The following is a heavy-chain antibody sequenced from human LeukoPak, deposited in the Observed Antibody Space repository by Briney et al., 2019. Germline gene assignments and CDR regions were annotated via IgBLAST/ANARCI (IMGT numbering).Heavy chain of an antibody. D-gene: IGHD1-26*01. CDR1: GFTFSSYA. CDR2: ISASGGTT. Sequence: GGSLRLSCAASGFTFSSYALSWVRQAPGKGLEWVSTISASGGTTYYADSVKGRFTISRDRSKNTLYLQMNSLRAEDTAVYYCAKDWWDEWGQGTLVTVSS. J-gene: IGHJ4*02. CDR3: AKDWWDE. V-gene: IGHV3-23*01.